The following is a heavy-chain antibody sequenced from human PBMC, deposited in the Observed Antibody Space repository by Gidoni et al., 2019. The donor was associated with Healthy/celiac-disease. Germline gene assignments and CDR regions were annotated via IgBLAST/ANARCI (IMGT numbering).Heavy chain of an antibody. CDR1: GFTFSSYA. J-gene: IGHJ4*02. CDR2: ISYDGSNK. Sequence: QVQLVESGGGVVQPGRSLRLSCAASGFTFSSYAMPWVRQAPGKGLEWVAVISYDGSNKYYADSVKGRFTISRDNSKNTLYLQMNSLRAEDTAVYYCARDPCSPRAKKRSGCRGYFDYWGQGTLVTVSS. V-gene: IGHV3-30-3*01. D-gene: IGHD6-19*01. CDR3: ARDPCSPRAKKRSGCRGYFDY.